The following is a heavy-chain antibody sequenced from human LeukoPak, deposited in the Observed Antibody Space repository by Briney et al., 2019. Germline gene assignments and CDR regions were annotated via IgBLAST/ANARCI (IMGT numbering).Heavy chain of an antibody. D-gene: IGHD3-3*01. CDR1: GYTFTDYY. V-gene: IGHV1-2*02. CDR2: INPNSDGT. CDR3: ARVYIGYYDFWSGYYDY. J-gene: IGHJ4*02. Sequence: ASVKVSCKASGYTFTDYYIHWVRQTPGQGLEWMGWINPNSDGTNYAQKFQGRVTMTRDTSISTAYMELSRLRSDDTAVYYCARVYIGYYDFWSGYYDYWGQGTLVTVSS.